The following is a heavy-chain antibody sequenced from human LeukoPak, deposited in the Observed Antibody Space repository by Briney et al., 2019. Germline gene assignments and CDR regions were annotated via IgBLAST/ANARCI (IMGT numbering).Heavy chain of an antibody. J-gene: IGHJ4*02. CDR1: GFTFSSLN. V-gene: IGHV3-48*04. D-gene: IGHD4-17*01. CDR3: ARVIGSYGDSAY. Sequence: GALRLPCSTSGFTFSSLNMEWVRQAPGKGLEWISYISSSSSSAYYADSVKGRFTISRDNAKNSLYLQMNSLRAEATAVYYCARVIGSYGDSAYWGQGTLVTVSS. CDR2: ISSSSSSA.